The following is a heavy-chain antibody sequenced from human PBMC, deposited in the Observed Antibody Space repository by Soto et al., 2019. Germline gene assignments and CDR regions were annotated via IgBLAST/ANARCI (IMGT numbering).Heavy chain of an antibody. CDR1: GGSISSGGYY. Sequence: SETLSLTCTVSGGSISSGGYYWSWIRQHPGKGLEWIGYIYYSGSTYYNPSLKSRVTISVDTSKNQFSLKLSSVTAADTAEYYCARETAAAQLGGGLDPWGQGTLVTVSS. J-gene: IGHJ5*02. CDR3: ARETAAAQLGGGLDP. V-gene: IGHV4-31*03. CDR2: IYYSGST. D-gene: IGHD6-13*01.